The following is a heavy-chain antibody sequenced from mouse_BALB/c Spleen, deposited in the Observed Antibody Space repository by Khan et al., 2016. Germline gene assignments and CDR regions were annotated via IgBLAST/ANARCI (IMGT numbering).Heavy chain of an antibody. CDR3: TGRESTMMRGCAY. CDR2: IYPSDIYP. Sequence: QVQLQQPGAELVRPGASVKLSCKASGYTFTSYWINWMKQRPGQGLEWIGNIYPSDIYPNYNQKFKDKATLTVDKSSRPAYMQLSSPTSEDSALFYCTGRESTMMRGCAYWGHGTLVAVSA. D-gene: IGHD2-4*01. V-gene: IGHV1-69*02. CDR1: GYTFTSYW. J-gene: IGHJ3*01.